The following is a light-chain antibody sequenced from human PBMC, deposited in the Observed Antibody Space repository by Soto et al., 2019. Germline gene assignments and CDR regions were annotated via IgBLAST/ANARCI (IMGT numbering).Light chain of an antibody. CDR2: XVS. J-gene: IGLJ1*01. CDR1: SSDVGSYNL. Sequence: QSALTQPAXVSGSPGQXXTISXTGTSSDVGSYNLVSWYQQHPGKAPKLMIXXVSKRPSGVSNRFSGSKSGNTASLTISGLQAEDEADYYCCSYAGSSFYVFXTGTKLTVL. CDR3: CSYAGSSFYV. V-gene: IGLV2-23*02.